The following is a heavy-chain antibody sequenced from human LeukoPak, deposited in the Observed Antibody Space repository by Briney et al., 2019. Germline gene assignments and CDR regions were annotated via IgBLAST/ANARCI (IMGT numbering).Heavy chain of an antibody. J-gene: IGHJ4*02. CDR3: AGQYSSSWSNPYDY. CDR1: GFTFSSYS. Sequence: GGSLRLSCAASGFTFSSYSMNWVRQAPGKGLEWVSFISSSSSYIYYADSVKGRFTISRDNARNSLYLQMNSLRAEDTAVYYCAGQYSSSWSNPYDYWGQGTLVTVSS. CDR2: ISSSSSYI. V-gene: IGHV3-21*01. D-gene: IGHD6-13*01.